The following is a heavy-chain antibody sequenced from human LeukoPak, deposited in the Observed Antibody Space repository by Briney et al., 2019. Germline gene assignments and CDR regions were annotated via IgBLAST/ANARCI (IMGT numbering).Heavy chain of an antibody. CDR1: GGSISKSNYY. D-gene: IGHD3-3*01. Sequence: PSETLSLTCTVSGGSISKSNYYWGWIRQPPGKGLEWIGNIYYSGTTYYNPSLKSRVTISVDTSKNQFSLKVTSVTAADTAVYYCARDLGYDYEFRSDYFWGYWGQGTLVTVSS. V-gene: IGHV4-39*07. CDR3: ARDLGYDYEFRSDYFWGY. J-gene: IGHJ4*02. CDR2: IYYSGTT.